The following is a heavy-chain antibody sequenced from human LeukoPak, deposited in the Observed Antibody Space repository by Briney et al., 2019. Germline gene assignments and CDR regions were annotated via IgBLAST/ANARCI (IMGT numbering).Heavy chain of an antibody. Sequence: PGRSLRLSCAASGFTFSSYGMHWVRQTPGKGLVWVSRISSDGSSTSYADSVRGRFTISRDNAKNTLYLQMNSLRAEDPAVYYCARETNYAFDIWGQGTMVTVSS. J-gene: IGHJ3*02. CDR1: GFTFSSYG. CDR2: ISSDGSST. D-gene: IGHD1-1*01. V-gene: IGHV3-74*01. CDR3: ARETNYAFDI.